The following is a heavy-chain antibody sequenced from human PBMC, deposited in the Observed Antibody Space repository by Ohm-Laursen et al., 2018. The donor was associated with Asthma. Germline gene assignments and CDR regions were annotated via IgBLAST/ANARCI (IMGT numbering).Heavy chain of an antibody. CDR2: IYHSGST. D-gene: IGHD4-11*01. J-gene: IGHJ4*02. CDR1: GGSISSGGYS. V-gene: IGHV4-30-2*01. CDR3: ARFSNELTIDY. Sequence: TLSLTWAVSGGSISSGGYSWSWIRQPPGKGLEWIGYIYHSGSTYYNPSLKSRVTISVDRSKNQFSLKLSSVTAADTAVYYCARFSNELTIDYWGQGTRVTVSS.